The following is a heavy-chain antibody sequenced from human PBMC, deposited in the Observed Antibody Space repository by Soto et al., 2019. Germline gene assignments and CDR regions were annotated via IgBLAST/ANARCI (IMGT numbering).Heavy chain of an antibody. Sequence: QVQLQQWGAGLLKPSETLSLTCAVYGGSFSGYYWSWIRQPPGKGLEWIGEINHSGRTNYNPSLKSRVTISVDTSKNQSALKLGSVTAADTAVYYCASPYCGGDCYSDDYWGQGTLVTVSS. V-gene: IGHV4-34*01. CDR1: GGSFSGYY. CDR2: INHSGRT. CDR3: ASPYCGGDCYSDDY. D-gene: IGHD2-21*02. J-gene: IGHJ4*02.